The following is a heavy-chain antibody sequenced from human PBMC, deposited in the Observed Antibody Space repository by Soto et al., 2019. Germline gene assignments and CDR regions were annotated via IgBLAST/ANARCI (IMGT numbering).Heavy chain of an antibody. V-gene: IGHV1-69*02. CDR1: GGTFSSYT. CDR3: ARYEDITGTNNWFDP. J-gene: IGHJ5*02. Sequence: QVQLVQSGAEVKKPGSSVKVSCKASGGTFSSYTISWVRQAPGQGLEWMGRIITILGIANYAQKFQGRVTITADKSTSTAYMELSSLRSEDTAVYYCARYEDITGTNNWFDPWGQGTLVTVSS. D-gene: IGHD1-7*01. CDR2: IITILGIA.